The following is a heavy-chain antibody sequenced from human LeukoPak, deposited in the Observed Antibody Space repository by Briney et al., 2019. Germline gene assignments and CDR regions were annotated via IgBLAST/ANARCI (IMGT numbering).Heavy chain of an antibody. J-gene: IGHJ3*02. CDR1: GGSISSYY. D-gene: IGHD6-19*01. CDR2: IYYSGST. V-gene: IGHV4-59*12. Sequence: SETLSLTCTVSGGSISSYYWSWIRQPPGKGLEWIGYIYYSGSTNYNPSLKSRVTISVDTSKNQFSLKLSSVTAADTTVYYCARVRSSGWYDAFDIWGQGTMVTVSS. CDR3: ARVRSSGWYDAFDI.